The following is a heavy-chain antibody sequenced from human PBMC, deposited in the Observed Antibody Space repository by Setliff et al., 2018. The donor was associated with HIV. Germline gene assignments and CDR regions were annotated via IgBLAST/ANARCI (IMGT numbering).Heavy chain of an antibody. CDR3: VRDDYGYNGKGFDY. CDR1: GGSISSYY. J-gene: IGHJ4*02. D-gene: IGHD4-17*01. Sequence: PSETLSLTCTVSGGSISSYYWSWIRQPAGKGLEWIGRIYTSGSTNYNPSLKSRVTMSVDTSKNQFSLKLSSVTAADTAMYYCVRDDYGYNGKGFDYWGPGTLVTSPQ. V-gene: IGHV4-4*07. CDR2: IYTSGST.